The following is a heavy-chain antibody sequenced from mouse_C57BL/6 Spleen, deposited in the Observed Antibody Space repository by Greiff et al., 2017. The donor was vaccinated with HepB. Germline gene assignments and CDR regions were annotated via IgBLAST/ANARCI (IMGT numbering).Heavy chain of an antibody. V-gene: IGHV5-2*01. CDR1: EYEFPSHD. CDR3: ARQSYGSSGGYWYFDV. CDR2: INSDGGST. Sequence: EVQVVESGGGLVQPGESLKLSCESNEYEFPSHDMSWVRKTPEKRLELVAAINSDGGSTYYPDTMERRFIISRDNTKKTLYLQMSSLRSEDTALYYCARQSYGSSGGYWYFDVWGTGTTVTVSS. D-gene: IGHD1-1*01. J-gene: IGHJ1*03.